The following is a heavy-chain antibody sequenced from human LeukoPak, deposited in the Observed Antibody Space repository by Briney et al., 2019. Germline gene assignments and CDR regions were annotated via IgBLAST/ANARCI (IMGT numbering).Heavy chain of an antibody. CDR3: ARSPYGDSTGPYYFDS. D-gene: IGHD4-17*01. J-gene: IGHJ4*02. V-gene: IGHV3-66*01. Sequence: PGGSLRLSCAASGFTVSSNYMSWVRQAPGKGPEWVSVIYSGGSTYHADSVKGRFTISRDNSKNTLYLQMNSPRADDTAVYYCARSPYGDSTGPYYFDSWGQGTLVTVSS. CDR1: GFTVSSNY. CDR2: IYSGGST.